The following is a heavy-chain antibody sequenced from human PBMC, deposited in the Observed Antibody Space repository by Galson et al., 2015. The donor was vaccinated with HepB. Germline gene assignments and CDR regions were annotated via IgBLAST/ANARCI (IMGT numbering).Heavy chain of an antibody. V-gene: IGHV1-69*13. CDR3: ARDRDCSSTSCYARGDY. CDR1: GGTFSSYA. J-gene: IGHJ4*02. D-gene: IGHD2-2*01. Sequence: SVKVSCKASGGTFSSYAISWVRQAPGQGLEWMGGIIPIFGTANYAQKFQGRVTITADESTSTAYMELSSLRSEDTAVYYCARDRDCSSTSCYARGDYWGQGTLVTVSS. CDR2: IIPIFGTA.